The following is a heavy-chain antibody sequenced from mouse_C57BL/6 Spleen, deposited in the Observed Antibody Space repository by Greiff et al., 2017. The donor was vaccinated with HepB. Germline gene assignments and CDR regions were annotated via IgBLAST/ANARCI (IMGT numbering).Heavy chain of an antibody. CDR3: ARWGGLRLGFAY. J-gene: IGHJ3*01. D-gene: IGHD2-4*01. Sequence: QVHVKQPGAELVMPGASVKLSCKASGYTFTSYWMHWVKQRPGQGLEWIGEIDPSDSYTNYNQKFKGKSTLTVDKSSSTAYMQLSSLTSEDSAVYYCARWGGLRLGFAYWGQGTLVTVAA. CDR1: GYTFTSYW. V-gene: IGHV1-69*01. CDR2: IDPSDSYT.